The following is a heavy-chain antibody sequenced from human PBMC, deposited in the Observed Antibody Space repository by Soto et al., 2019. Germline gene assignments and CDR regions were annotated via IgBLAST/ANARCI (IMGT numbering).Heavy chain of an antibody. CDR3: ARVPLPGYYDSSGYPIPDY. J-gene: IGHJ4*02. CDR2: ISAYNGNT. CDR1: GYTFTSYG. V-gene: IGHV1-18*01. D-gene: IGHD3-22*01. Sequence: QVQLVQSGAEVKKPGASVKVSCKASGYTFTSYGISWVRQAPGQGLEWMGWISAYNGNTNYAQKLQGRVTMTTDTSTSTAYMELRSLRSDDTAVYYCARVPLPGYYDSSGYPIPDYWGQGTLVTVSS.